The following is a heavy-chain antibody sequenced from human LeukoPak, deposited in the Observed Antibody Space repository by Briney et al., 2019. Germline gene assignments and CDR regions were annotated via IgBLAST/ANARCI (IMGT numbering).Heavy chain of an antibody. CDR2: IGTAGDT. J-gene: IGHJ4*02. CDR3: ARAPDSSGVFDY. D-gene: IGHD2-15*01. CDR1: GFTFSSYD. V-gene: IGHV3-13*01. Sequence: GGSLRLSCAASGFTFSSYDMHWVRQATGKGLEWVSAIGTAGDTYYPGSVKGRFTISRENAKNSLYLPMNSLRAGDTAVYYCARAPDSSGVFDYWGQGTLVTVSS.